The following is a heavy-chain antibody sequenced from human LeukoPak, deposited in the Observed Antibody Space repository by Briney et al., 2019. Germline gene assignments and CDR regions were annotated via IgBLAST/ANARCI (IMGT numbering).Heavy chain of an antibody. CDR1: GGSLSSYY. D-gene: IGHD2-2*01. CDR2: IYTSGST. Sequence: SETLSLTCTVSGGSLSSYYWSWIRQPAGKGLEGIGRIYTSGSTNYNPSLKSRVTISVDTSKNQFSLKLSSVTAADTAVYYCARSVVPAALGFDPWGQGTLVTVSS. J-gene: IGHJ5*02. CDR3: ARSVVPAALGFDP. V-gene: IGHV4-4*07.